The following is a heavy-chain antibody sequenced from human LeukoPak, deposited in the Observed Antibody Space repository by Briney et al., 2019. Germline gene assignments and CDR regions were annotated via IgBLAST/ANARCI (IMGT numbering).Heavy chain of an antibody. J-gene: IGHJ5*02. CDR1: GYTLTELS. D-gene: IGHD3-10*01. CDR3: ATARKMVRQPKFRNNWFDP. V-gene: IGHV1-24*01. CDR2: FDPEDGET. Sequence: ASVKVSCKVSGYTLTELSMHWVRQAPGKGLEWMGGFDPEDGETIYARKFQGRVTMTEDTSTDTAYMELSSLRSEDTAVYYCATARKMVRQPKFRNNWFDPWGQGTLVTVSS.